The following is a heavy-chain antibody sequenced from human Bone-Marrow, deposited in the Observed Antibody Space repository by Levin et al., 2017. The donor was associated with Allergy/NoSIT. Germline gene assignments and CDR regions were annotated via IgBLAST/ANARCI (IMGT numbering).Heavy chain of an antibody. CDR1: GFTFSSYA. D-gene: IGHD2-15*01. Sequence: GESLKISCAASGFTFSSYAMSWVRQAPGKGLEWVSAISGSGGSTYYADSVKGRFTISRDNSKNTLYLQMNSLRAEDTAVYYCAKDRADIVVVVAATPDIAFDIWGQGTMVTVSS. J-gene: IGHJ3*02. CDR2: ISGSGGST. V-gene: IGHV3-23*01. CDR3: AKDRADIVVVVAATPDIAFDI.